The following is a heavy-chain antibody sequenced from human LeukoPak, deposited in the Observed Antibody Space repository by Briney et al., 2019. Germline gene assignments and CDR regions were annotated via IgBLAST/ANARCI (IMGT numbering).Heavy chain of an antibody. V-gene: IGHV4-31*03. CDR1: GGSISSGGYY. J-gene: IGHJ5*02. CDR3: AREGTRVVRGATTAWFDP. Sequence: PSETLSLTCTVSGGSISSGGYYWSWIRQHPGKGLEWIGYIYYSGSTYYNPSLKSRVTISLDTSKNQFSLKLNSVTAADTAVYYCAREGTRVVRGATTAWFDPWGQGILVTVSS. D-gene: IGHD3-10*02. CDR2: IYYSGST.